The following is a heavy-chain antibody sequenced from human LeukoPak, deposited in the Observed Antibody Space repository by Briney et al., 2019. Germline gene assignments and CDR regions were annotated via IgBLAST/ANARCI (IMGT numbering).Heavy chain of an antibody. CDR3: ARVRCSGGSCYSGAFDI. CDR2: VSSNGGST. CDR1: GFTFSSYA. J-gene: IGHJ3*02. Sequence: GGSLRLSSAASGFTFSSYAVHWVRQAPGKGLEYVSAVSSNGGSTYYANSVKGRFTISRDNSKNTLYLQMGSLRAEDMAVYYCARVRCSGGSCYSGAFDIWGQGTTVTVSS. V-gene: IGHV3-64*01. D-gene: IGHD2-15*01.